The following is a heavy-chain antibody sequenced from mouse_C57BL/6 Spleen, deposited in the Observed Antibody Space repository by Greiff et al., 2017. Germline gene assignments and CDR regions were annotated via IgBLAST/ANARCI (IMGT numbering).Heavy chain of an antibody. CDR2: ISDGGSYT. J-gene: IGHJ2*01. CDR1: GFTFSSYA. Sequence: EVQLVESGGGLVKPGGSLKLSCAASGFTFSSYAMSWVRQTPEKRLEWVATISDGGSYTYYPDNVKGRFTISRDNAKNNLYLQMSHLKSEDTAMYYCARSNFSYYLDYWGQGTTLTVSS. V-gene: IGHV5-4*01. D-gene: IGHD4-1*01. CDR3: ARSNFSYYLDY.